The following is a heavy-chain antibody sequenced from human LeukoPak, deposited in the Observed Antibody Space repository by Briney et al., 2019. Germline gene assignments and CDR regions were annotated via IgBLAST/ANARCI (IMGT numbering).Heavy chain of an antibody. CDR2: VSSNGAST. V-gene: IGHV3-64*01. CDR1: GFTFSDYP. Sequence: GGSLRLSCAASGFTFSDYPMHWVPQAPGKGLESVSAVSSNGASTYYENSVKGSFIVSRDNSKNTLYLQLGSLRAEDTAVYYCAREISRGFDIWGQGTMGSVSS. CDR3: AREISRGFDI. D-gene: IGHD2/OR15-2a*01. J-gene: IGHJ3*02.